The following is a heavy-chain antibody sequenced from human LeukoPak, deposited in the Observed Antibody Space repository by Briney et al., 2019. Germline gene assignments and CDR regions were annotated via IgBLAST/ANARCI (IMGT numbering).Heavy chain of an antibody. Sequence: ASVKVSCKASGYTFTSYDINWVRQATGQGPEWMGWMIPNSGNTGYAQKFQGRVTMTRNTSISTAYMELSNVRSEDTAMYYCAINLPANRRFQHWGQGTLVTVSS. CDR3: AINLPANRRFQH. V-gene: IGHV1-8*01. CDR2: MIPNSGNT. D-gene: IGHD1-14*01. CDR1: GYTFTSYD. J-gene: IGHJ1*01.